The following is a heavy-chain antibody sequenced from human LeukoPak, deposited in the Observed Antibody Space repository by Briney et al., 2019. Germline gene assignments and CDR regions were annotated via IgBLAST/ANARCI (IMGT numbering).Heavy chain of an antibody. CDR2: INAGNGNT. D-gene: IGHD3-10*01. V-gene: IGHV1-3*01. J-gene: IGHJ4*02. CDR3: ARDRGVTMVRGVIDSFDY. Sequence: GGSLRLFCAASGFTFSSYAMHWVRQAPGQRLEWMGWINAGNGNTKYSQKFQDRVTITRDTSASIAYMKLSSLRSEDTAVYYCARDRGVTMVRGVIDSFDYWGQGTLVTVSS. CDR1: GFTFSSYA.